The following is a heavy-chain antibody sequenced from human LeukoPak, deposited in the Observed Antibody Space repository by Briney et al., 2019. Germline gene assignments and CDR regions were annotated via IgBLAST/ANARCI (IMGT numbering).Heavy chain of an antibody. D-gene: IGHD3-10*01. CDR3: ARGGDWFGP. CDR2: ITPLLTVT. CDR1: GGTLSTYT. V-gene: IGHV1-69*02. J-gene: IGHJ5*02. Sequence: ASVEVSCKASGGTLSTYTISWLRQAPGQGLEWMGRITPLLTVTKYTQKFQGRVTITADRSTSTVHMELNSLTSEDTAVYYCARGGDWFGPWGQGSLVTVSS.